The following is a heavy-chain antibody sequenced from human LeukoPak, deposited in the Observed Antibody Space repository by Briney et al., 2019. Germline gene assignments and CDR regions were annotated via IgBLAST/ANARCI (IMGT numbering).Heavy chain of an antibody. CDR2: IYHSGST. V-gene: IGHV4-38-2*02. CDR3: ASNYGSGSSEPLPFDY. CDR1: GYSISSGYY. J-gene: IGHJ4*02. Sequence: PSETLSLTCTVSGYSISSGYYWGWIRQPPGKGLEWIGSIYHSGSTYYNPSLKSRVTISVDTSKNQFSLKLSSVTAADTAVYYCASNYGSGSSEPLPFDYWGQGTLVTVSS. D-gene: IGHD3-10*01.